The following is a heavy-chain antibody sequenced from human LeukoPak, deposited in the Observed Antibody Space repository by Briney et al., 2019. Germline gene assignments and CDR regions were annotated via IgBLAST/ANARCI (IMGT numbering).Heavy chain of an antibody. CDR1: GFTFSDYG. V-gene: IGHV3-33*06. Sequence: RGSLRLSCTASGFTFSDYGMHWVRQAPGKGLEWVAVIWYDGKNKYYADSVKGRFTISRDNSKNTMYLQLNRLRVEDTAVYYCAKPEGNFWSGFDYWGQGTLVTVSS. CDR2: IWYDGKNK. J-gene: IGHJ4*02. D-gene: IGHD3-3*01. CDR3: AKPEGNFWSGFDY.